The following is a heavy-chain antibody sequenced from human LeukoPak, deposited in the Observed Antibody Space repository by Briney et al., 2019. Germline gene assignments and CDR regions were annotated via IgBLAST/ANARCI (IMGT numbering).Heavy chain of an antibody. CDR2: ISSSSSTI. D-gene: IGHD3-22*01. Sequence: PGGSLRLSCAVYRFTFSSYSIDWVRQAPGKGREWLAYISSSSSTIYYADSVKGRFTISRDNAKNSVYLQMNCLRAEDTAVYYCARVWSSGYTKDYWGQGTLVTVSS. CDR1: RFTFSSYS. J-gene: IGHJ4*02. CDR3: ARVWSSGYTKDY. V-gene: IGHV3-48*04.